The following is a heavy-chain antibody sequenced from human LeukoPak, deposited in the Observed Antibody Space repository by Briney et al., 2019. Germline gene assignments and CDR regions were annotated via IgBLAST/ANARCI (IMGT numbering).Heavy chain of an antibody. Sequence: PGGSLRLSCAASGFSVSGSYMTWVRQTPGKGLEWLSVIYTGGGTDYADSVKGRFTISRDDSRNALYLEMNSLGVDDTAVYYCARDVRYFDGSDYPHDAFDVWGQGTMVTVSS. CDR3: ARDVRYFDGSDYPHDAFDV. CDR2: IYTGGGT. J-gene: IGHJ3*01. CDR1: GFSVSGSY. V-gene: IGHV3-53*01. D-gene: IGHD3-9*01.